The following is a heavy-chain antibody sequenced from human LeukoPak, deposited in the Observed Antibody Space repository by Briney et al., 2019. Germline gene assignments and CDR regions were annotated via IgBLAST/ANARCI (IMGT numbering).Heavy chain of an antibody. D-gene: IGHD1-14*01. J-gene: IGHJ3*02. V-gene: IGHV3-69-1*01. Sequence: GGSLRLSCAASGFTFRTYGMNWVRQAPGKGLEWVSTIKGRFTISGDNANNLLYLQMDSLRADDTALYYCARDSGPADPEAFDIWGQGTMVTVSS. CDR1: GFTFRTYG. CDR2: I. CDR3: ARDSGPADPEAFDI.